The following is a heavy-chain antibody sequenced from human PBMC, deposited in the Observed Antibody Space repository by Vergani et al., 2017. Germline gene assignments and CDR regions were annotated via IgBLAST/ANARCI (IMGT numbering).Heavy chain of an antibody. CDR1: GYTFTSYY. J-gene: IGHJ6*02. Sequence: QVQLVQSGAEVKKPGASVKVSCKASGYTFTSYYMHWVRQAPRQGLEWMGIINPSGGSTSYAQKFQGRVTMTRDTSTSTVYMELSSLRSEDTAVYYCATEHYYDSSGYYPRYYYYYGMDVWGQGTTVTVSS. V-gene: IGHV1-46*01. CDR2: INPSGGST. CDR3: ATEHYYDSSGYYPRYYYYYGMDV. D-gene: IGHD3-22*01.